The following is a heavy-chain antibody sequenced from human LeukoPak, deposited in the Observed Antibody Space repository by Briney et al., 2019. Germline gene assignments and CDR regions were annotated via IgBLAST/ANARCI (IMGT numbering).Heavy chain of an antibody. CDR2: INPSGGST. CDR1: GYTFTSYY. Sequence: GASVKVSCKASGYTFTSYYMHWVRQAPGQGLEWMGIINPSGGSTSYAQKFQGRVTMTRDASTSTVYMELSSLRSEDTAVYYCAREHAGLYFDYWGQGTLVTVSS. CDR3: AREHAGLYFDY. J-gene: IGHJ4*02. V-gene: IGHV1-46*01.